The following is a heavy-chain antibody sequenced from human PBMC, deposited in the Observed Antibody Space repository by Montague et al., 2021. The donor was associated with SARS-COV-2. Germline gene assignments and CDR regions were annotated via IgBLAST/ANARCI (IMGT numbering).Heavy chain of an antibody. V-gene: IGHV4-39*01. Sequence: SETLSLTCTVSGGSISSSSYYWGWIRQPPGKGLEWIGSIYYSGSTYYNPSLKSRVTISVDTSKNQFSLKLRSVTAADTAVYYCARKEMKYNSTWSTGGNWFDPWGQGTLVTVSS. J-gene: IGHJ5*02. D-gene: IGHD6-13*01. CDR2: IYYSGST. CDR3: ARKEMKYNSTWSTGGNWFDP. CDR1: GGSISSSSYY.